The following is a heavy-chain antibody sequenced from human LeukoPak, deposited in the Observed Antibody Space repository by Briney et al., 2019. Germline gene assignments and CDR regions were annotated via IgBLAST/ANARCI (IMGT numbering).Heavy chain of an antibody. D-gene: IGHD3-16*01. V-gene: IGHV3-11*01. CDR2: ISSSGSTI. Sequence: KPGGSLRLSCAASGFTFSDYYMSWIREAPGKGLEWVSYISSSGSTIYYADSVKGRFTISRDNAKNSLYLQMNSLRAEDTAVYYCARDLGEVTVTAPWYYYGMDVWGQGTTVTVSS. CDR3: ARDLGEVTVTAPWYYYGMDV. J-gene: IGHJ6*02. CDR1: GFTFSDYY.